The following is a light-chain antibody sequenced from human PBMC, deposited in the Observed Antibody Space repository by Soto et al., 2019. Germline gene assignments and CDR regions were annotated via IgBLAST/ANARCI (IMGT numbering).Light chain of an antibody. J-gene: IGLJ2*01. CDR1: SSNIGAPYD. Sequence: QLVLTQPPSVSGAPGQRVTISCTGNSSNIGAPYDVHWYQHLPGTAPKLLIYANTIRPSGVPDRFSGSESGTSASLAITGLQAEDEADYFCQSYDSSLSGVVFGGGTKVTVL. V-gene: IGLV1-40*01. CDR3: QSYDSSLSGVV. CDR2: ANT.